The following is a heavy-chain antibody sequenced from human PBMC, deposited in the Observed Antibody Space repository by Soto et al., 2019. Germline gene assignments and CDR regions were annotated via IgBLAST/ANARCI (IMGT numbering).Heavy chain of an antibody. D-gene: IGHD1-26*01. CDR3: ARDLTLPQGYGMDV. Sequence: SETLSLTCTVSGSSISSYYWSWIRQPPGKGLEWIGYIYYSGSTNYNPSLKSRVTISVDTSKNQFSLKLSSVTAADTAVYYCARDLTLPQGYGMDVWGQGTTVTVSS. J-gene: IGHJ6*02. CDR1: GSSISSYY. V-gene: IGHV4-59*01. CDR2: IYYSGST.